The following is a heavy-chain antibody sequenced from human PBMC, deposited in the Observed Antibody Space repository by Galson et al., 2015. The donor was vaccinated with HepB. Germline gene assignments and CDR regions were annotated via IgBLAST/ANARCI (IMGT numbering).Heavy chain of an antibody. V-gene: IGHV6-1*01. CDR1: GDSVSRNTAS. CDR2: TYYRTKWYS. Sequence: CAISGDSVSRNTASWNWIGQSPSRGLEWLGRTYYRTKWYSDSAVSVRSRITVNADTSKNQFSLQLNSVTPEDTAVYYCARGRLGIEVSLFDPWGQGSLVIVSS. CDR3: ARGRLGIEVSLFDP. D-gene: IGHD5/OR15-5a*01. J-gene: IGHJ5*02.